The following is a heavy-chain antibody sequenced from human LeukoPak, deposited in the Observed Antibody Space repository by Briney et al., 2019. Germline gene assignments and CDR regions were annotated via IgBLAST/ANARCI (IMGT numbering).Heavy chain of an antibody. Sequence: SETLSLTCTVSGGSISSSSYYWGWIRQPPGKGLEWIGTIYYSGGTYYNPSLKSRVTISVDTSKNHFSLKLSSVTAADTAVYYCASRHDYRNYIDYWGQGTLVTVSS. V-gene: IGHV4-39*02. D-gene: IGHD4-11*01. CDR1: GGSISSSSYY. J-gene: IGHJ4*02. CDR3: ASRHDYRNYIDY. CDR2: IYYSGGT.